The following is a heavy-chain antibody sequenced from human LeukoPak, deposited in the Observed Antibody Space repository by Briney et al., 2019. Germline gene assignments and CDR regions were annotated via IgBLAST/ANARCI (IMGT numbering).Heavy chain of an antibody. Sequence: SVKVSCKASGGTFSSYAISWVRQAPGQGLEWMGGIIPIFGTANYAQKFQGRVTITADESTSTAYMELSSLRSEDTAVYYCARSTVRGVVITLLDYWGQGTLVTVSS. CDR2: IIPIFGTA. J-gene: IGHJ4*02. V-gene: IGHV1-69*13. CDR1: GGTFSSYA. D-gene: IGHD3-10*01. CDR3: ARSTVRGVVITLLDY.